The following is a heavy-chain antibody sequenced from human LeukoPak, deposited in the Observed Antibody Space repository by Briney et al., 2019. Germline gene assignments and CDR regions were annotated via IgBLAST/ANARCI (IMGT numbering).Heavy chain of an antibody. Sequence: PGGSLRLSCAASGFTFSSYWMSWVRQAPGKGLEWVANIKQDGSEKYYVDSVKGRFTISRDNAKNSLYLQMNSLRAEDTAVYYCARDQFGVPAAIRGGMDVWGQGTTVTVSS. J-gene: IGHJ6*02. V-gene: IGHV3-7*01. CDR2: IKQDGSEK. D-gene: IGHD2-2*02. CDR3: ARDQFGVPAAIRGGMDV. CDR1: GFTFSSYW.